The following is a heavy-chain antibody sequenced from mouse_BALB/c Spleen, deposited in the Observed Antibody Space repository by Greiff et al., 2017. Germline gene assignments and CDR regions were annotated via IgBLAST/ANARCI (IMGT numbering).Heavy chain of an antibody. Sequence: EVQRVESGGGLVQPGGSRKLSCAASGFTFSSFGMHWVRQAPEKGLEWVAYISSGSSTIYYADTVKGRFTISRDNPTNTLFLQMTSLRSEDTAMYYCARAFFNYFDYWGQGTTLAVSS. J-gene: IGHJ2*01. CDR3: ARAFFNYFDY. CDR2: ISSGSSTI. V-gene: IGHV5-17*02. CDR1: GFTFSSFG.